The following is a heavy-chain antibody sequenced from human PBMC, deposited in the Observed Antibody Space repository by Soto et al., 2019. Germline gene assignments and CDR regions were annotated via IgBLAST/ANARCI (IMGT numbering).Heavy chain of an antibody. CDR3: ARSRHYYDSSGPVGY. V-gene: IGHV5-10-1*01. Sequence: PGESLKISCKGSGYSFTSYWISWVRQMPGKGLEWMGRIDPSDSYTNYSPSFQGHVTISADKSISTAYLQWSSLKASDAAMYYCARSRHYYDSSGPVGYWGQGTLVTVSS. CDR2: IDPSDSYT. D-gene: IGHD3-22*01. CDR1: GYSFTSYW. J-gene: IGHJ4*02.